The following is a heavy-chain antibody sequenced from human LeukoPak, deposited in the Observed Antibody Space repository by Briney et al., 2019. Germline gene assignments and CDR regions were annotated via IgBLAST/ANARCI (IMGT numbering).Heavy chain of an antibody. CDR2: MNQGGGA. J-gene: IGHJ5*02. CDR3: ARGSIVGWFDP. CDR1: GASLSGFF. D-gene: IGHD1-26*01. Sequence: SETLSLTCAVDGASLSGFFWNWIRQSPGKGLEWIGEMNQGGGARFNPSLESRVIIAVDTSKNQFTPKVNSVTDADTAVYYCARGSIVGWFDPWGQGTLVTVSS. V-gene: IGHV4-34*01.